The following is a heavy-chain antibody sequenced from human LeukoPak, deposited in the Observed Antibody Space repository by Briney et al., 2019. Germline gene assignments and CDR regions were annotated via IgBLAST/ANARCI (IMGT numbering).Heavy chain of an antibody. V-gene: IGHV4-38-2*02. CDR1: GYSISSSYY. Sequence: SETLSHTCTVSGYSISSSYYWGWIRQPPGKGLEWIGAIYHSGSTYYSPSLKSRVTISVDTSKNQFSLKLSSVTAADTAVYYCARAYSGYADSWGQGTLVTVTS. CDR3: ARAYSGYADS. CDR2: IYHSGST. D-gene: IGHD5-12*01. J-gene: IGHJ4*02.